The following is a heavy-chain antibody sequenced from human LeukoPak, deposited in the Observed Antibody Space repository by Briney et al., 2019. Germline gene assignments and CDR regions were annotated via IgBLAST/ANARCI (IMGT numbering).Heavy chain of an antibody. D-gene: IGHD3-10*01. V-gene: IGHV3-30-3*01. Sequence: PGRSLRLSCAASGFTFSNYAMHWVRQAPGKGLEWLAVTSFDGNNEYYADSVKGRFTISRDNSKNTLYLRMNSLRGEDAAVYYCASTSRGVIDYWGQGTLVTVSS. CDR3: ASTSRGVIDY. CDR2: TSFDGNNE. J-gene: IGHJ4*02. CDR1: GFTFSNYA.